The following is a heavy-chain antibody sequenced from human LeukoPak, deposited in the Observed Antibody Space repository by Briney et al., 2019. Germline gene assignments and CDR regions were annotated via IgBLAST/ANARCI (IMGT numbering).Heavy chain of an antibody. J-gene: IGHJ6*03. CDR2: IRSKANSYAT. CDR1: GFTFSGSA. V-gene: IGHV3-73*01. Sequence: GGSLRLSCAAPGFTFSGSAMHWVRQASGKGLEWVGRIRSKANSYATAYAASVKGRFTISRDDSKNTAYLQMNSLKTEDTAVYYGTAELQDYYYYMEVWGKGTTAPVSS. CDR3: TAELQDYYYYMEV. D-gene: IGHD1-26*01.